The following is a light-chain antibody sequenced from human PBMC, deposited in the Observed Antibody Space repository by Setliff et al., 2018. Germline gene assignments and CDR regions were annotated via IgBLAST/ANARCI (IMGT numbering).Light chain of an antibody. J-gene: IGLJ1*01. V-gene: IGLV2-11*01. Sequence: QSVLTQPRSVSGSPGQSVTISCTGTRNDIAAFDFVSWYQQHPGKAPKLLISDVYKRPSGVPDRFSGSKSGNTASLTISGLQAEDEADYYCTAYAGSNNFVFGTGTKV. CDR1: RNDIAAFDF. CDR3: TAYAGSNNFV. CDR2: DVY.